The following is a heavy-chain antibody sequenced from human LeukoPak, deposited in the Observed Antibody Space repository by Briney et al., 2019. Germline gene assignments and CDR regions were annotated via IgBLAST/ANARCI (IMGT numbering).Heavy chain of an antibody. V-gene: IGHV3-23*01. CDR3: AKDRYDSSGYYYETNLYFDY. D-gene: IGHD3-22*01. Sequence: GRSLRLSCAASGFTFSSYGMHWVRQAPGKGLEWVSAISGSGGSTYYADSVKGRFTISRDNSKNTLYLQMNSLRAEDTAVYYCAKDRYDSSGYYYETNLYFDYWGQGTLVTVSS. J-gene: IGHJ4*02. CDR2: ISGSGGST. CDR1: GFTFSSYG.